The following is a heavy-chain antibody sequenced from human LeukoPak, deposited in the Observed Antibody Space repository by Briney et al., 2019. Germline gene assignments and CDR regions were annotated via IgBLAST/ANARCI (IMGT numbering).Heavy chain of an antibody. V-gene: IGHV3-30*03. D-gene: IGHD3-22*01. CDR1: GFTFSSYG. J-gene: IGHJ4*02. CDR2: ISYDGSNK. CDR3: AYDSSGYSDY. Sequence: GRSLRLSCAASGFTFSSYGMHWVRQAPGKGLEWVAVISYDGSNKYYAGSVKGRFTISRDNSKNTLYLQMNSLRAEDTAVYYCAYDSSGYSDYWGQGTLVTVSS.